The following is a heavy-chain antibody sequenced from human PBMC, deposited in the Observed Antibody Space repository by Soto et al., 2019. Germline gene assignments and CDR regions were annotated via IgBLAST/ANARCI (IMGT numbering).Heavy chain of an antibody. V-gene: IGHV3-23*01. J-gene: IGHJ3*02. Sequence: EVQLLESGGGLVQPRGSLRLSCAATGFTFSSYAMSWVRQAPGKGLEWVSAISGSGGSTYYADSVKGRFTISRDNSKNTLYLQMNSLRAEDTAVYYCANLRVDAFDTWGQGTMVTVSS. CDR2: ISGSGGST. CDR3: ANLRVDAFDT. CDR1: GFTFSSYA.